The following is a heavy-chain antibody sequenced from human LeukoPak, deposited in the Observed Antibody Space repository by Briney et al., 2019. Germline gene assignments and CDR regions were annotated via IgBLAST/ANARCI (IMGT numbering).Heavy chain of an antibody. CDR2: ISSSSTYI. CDR1: GFTFSSYS. D-gene: IGHD3-10*01. J-gene: IGHJ2*01. CDR3: ASPYYYGSGSYSDYWYFDL. Sequence: GGSLRLSCAASGFTFSSYSMNWVRQDPGKGLEWVSAISSSSTYIYHADSAKGRFTISRANAKNSLYLQMNSLRAEDTAVYYCASPYYYGSGSYSDYWYFDLWGRGTQVTVSS. V-gene: IGHV3-21*01.